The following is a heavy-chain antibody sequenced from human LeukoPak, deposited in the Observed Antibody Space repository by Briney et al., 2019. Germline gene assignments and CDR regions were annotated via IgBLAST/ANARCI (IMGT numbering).Heavy chain of an antibody. Sequence: GGSLRLSCAASGFTFSRNAMHWVRQAPGKGLEWVAVISYDGSNKYYADSVKGRFIISRDNSKNTLYLQMNSLRAEDTAVYYCAREVRGFIYFDYWAREPWSPSPQ. D-gene: IGHD3-10*01. CDR1: GFTFSRNA. J-gene: IGHJ4*02. CDR3: AREVRGFIYFDY. V-gene: IGHV3-30-3*01. CDR2: ISYDGSNK.